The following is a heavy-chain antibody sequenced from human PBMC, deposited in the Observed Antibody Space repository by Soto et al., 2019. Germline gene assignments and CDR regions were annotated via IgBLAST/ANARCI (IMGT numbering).Heavy chain of an antibody. J-gene: IGHJ5*02. D-gene: IGHD6-6*01. Sequence: SGPTLVEPTQTLTLTCAFSGFTFDSSGLGVGWIRQPPGKALEWLALISSQGGDVYNPSLRSRLTITRDLSRSHVVLTMTNMAPVDTATYFCARRRRATRPFYVDLWGQGAQVTVSS. CDR3: ARRRRATRPFYVDL. CDR2: ISSQGGD. V-gene: IGHV2-5*01. CDR1: GFTFDSSGLG.